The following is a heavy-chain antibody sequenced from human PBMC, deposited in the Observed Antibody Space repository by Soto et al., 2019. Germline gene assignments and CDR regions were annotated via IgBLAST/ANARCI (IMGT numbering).Heavy chain of an antibody. CDR1: GGSFSGYY. J-gene: IGHJ3*02. D-gene: IGHD2-8*01. V-gene: IGHV4-34*01. Sequence: XGTLCLTFAVYGGSFSGYYWSWIRQPPGKGLEWIGEINHSGSTNYNPSLKSRVTISVDTSKNPFSLKLSSVTAADTAVYYCARVLTIGRYADIWGQGTMVTVS. CDR2: INHSGST. CDR3: ARVLTIGRYADI.